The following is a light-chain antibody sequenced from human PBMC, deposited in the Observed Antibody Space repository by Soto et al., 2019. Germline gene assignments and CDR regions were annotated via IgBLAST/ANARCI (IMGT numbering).Light chain of an antibody. Sequence: EIVLTQSPGTLSLSPGERVTLYCRASQSVISSYLAWYQQKPGQAPRLLIYGASSRATGIPDRFSGSGCGTDFALTISRLEHEDFAVYYCKQYGRSPRIFGGGPKVEI. CDR2: GAS. V-gene: IGKV3-20*01. CDR3: KQYGRSPRI. J-gene: IGKJ4*01. CDR1: QSVISSY.